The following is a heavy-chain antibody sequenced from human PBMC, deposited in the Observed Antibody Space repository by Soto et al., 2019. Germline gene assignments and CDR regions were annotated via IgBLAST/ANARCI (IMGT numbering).Heavy chain of an antibody. Sequence: ASVKVSCKASGGTFSSYAISWVRQAPGQGLEWMGGIIPIFGTANYAQKFQGRVTITADESTSTAYMELSSLRSEDTAVYYCASKMKPNGNFDYWGQGTLVTVSS. CDR1: GGTFSSYA. CDR2: IIPIFGTA. D-gene: IGHD1-26*01. V-gene: IGHV1-69*13. J-gene: IGHJ4*02. CDR3: ASKMKPNGNFDY.